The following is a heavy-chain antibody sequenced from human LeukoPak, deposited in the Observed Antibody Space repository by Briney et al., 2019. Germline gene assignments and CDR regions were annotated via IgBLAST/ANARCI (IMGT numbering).Heavy chain of an antibody. CDR3: TTYYYDSTSDFGY. V-gene: IGHV3-15*01. Sequence: GGSLRLSCAASGFTFSDYYMSWIRQAPGKGLEWVGHIRSKTDGGTTDYAAPVKDRFTISRDDSKNTQYLQMNSLKTEDTAVYYCTTYYYDSTSDFGYWGQGTLVTVSS. CDR2: IRSKTDGGTT. CDR1: GFTFSDYY. D-gene: IGHD3-22*01. J-gene: IGHJ4*02.